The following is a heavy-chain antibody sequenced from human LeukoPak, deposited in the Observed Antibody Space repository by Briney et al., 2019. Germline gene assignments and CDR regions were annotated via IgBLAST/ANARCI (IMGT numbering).Heavy chain of an antibody. CDR1: GYTLTELS. V-gene: IGHV1-2*02. CDR2: INPNSGGT. CDR3: ARGLFYYDSSGPGDI. Sequence: GASVKVSCKVSGYTLTELSMHWVRQAPGQGLEWMGWINPNSGGTNYAQKFKGRVTMTRDTSISTAYMELSRLRSDDTAVYYCARGLFYYDSSGPGDIWGQGTMVTVSS. J-gene: IGHJ3*02. D-gene: IGHD3-22*01.